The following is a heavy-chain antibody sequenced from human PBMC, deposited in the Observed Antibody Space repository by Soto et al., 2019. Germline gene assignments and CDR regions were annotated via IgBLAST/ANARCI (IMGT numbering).Heavy chain of an antibody. CDR1: GGSFSGYY. Sequence: SETLSLTCAVYGGSFSGYYWSWIRQPPGKGLEWIGEINHRGYTTYNPSLKSRVTISADTSKNQFSLRLSSVTAADTAVYYCVRQLAGGAVGTTEHRFFDNWGQGTQVTVSS. CDR2: INHRGYT. V-gene: IGHV4-34*01. D-gene: IGHD6-13*01. J-gene: IGHJ4*02. CDR3: VRQLAGGAVGTTEHRFFDN.